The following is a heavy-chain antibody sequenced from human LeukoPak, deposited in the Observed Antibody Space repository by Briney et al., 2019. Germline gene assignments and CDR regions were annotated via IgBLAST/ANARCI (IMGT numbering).Heavy chain of an antibody. J-gene: IGHJ4*02. CDR2: IPTYNDNR. Sequence: ASVKVSCKASGYTFTDYGFSWVRQAPGQGLEWMRWIPTYNDNRKYAQNFQGRVTMTTDTSTSTAYMELRSLKSEDTAVYLCARVALRLGELSLDYWGQGTLVTVSS. V-gene: IGHV1-18*01. CDR3: ARVALRLGELSLDY. CDR1: GYTFTDYG. D-gene: IGHD3-16*02.